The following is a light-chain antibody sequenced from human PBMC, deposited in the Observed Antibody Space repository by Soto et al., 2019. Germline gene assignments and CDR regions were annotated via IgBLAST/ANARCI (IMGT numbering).Light chain of an antibody. V-gene: IGLV4-69*01. J-gene: IGLJ2*01. Sequence: QLVLTQSPSASASLGASVKLTCTLSSGHSSYAIAWHQQQPEKGPRYLMKLNSDGSHRKGDGIPDRFSGSSSGAEHYLTISSLQSEVEADYYCQTWGTGIGVFGGGTKVTVL. CDR2: LNSDGSH. CDR3: QTWGTGIGV. CDR1: SGHSSYA.